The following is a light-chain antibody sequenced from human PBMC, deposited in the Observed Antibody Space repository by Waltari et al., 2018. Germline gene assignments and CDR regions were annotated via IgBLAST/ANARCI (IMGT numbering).Light chain of an antibody. CDR2: RNN. CDR3: TAWDISLNAHV. V-gene: IGLV10-54*04. CDR1: SNNVGNQG. J-gene: IGLJ1*01. Sequence: QAGLTQSPSVSKGLRQTATLTCTGNSNNVGNQGAAWLQQHQDHPPKLLSYRNNNRPSGISERFSASRSGNTASLTITELQPEDEADYYCTAWDISLNAHVFGTGTEVTVL.